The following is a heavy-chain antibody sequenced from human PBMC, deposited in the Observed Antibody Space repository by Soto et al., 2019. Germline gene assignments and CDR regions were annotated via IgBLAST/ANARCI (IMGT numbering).Heavy chain of an antibody. CDR2: IHYSGTT. Sequence: SETLSLTCTVSGGSMRNYFWTWIRQPPGKGLEWIGYIHYSGTTSFFPSYNPSLRSRVTISEDTSKNQFSPKLLSVTTADTAVYFCAAGEASSRNLAPYYLDFWGQGTLVTVSS. CDR1: GGSMRNYF. V-gene: IGHV4-59*01. J-gene: IGHJ4*02. D-gene: IGHD6-13*01. CDR3: AAGEASSRNLAPYYLDF.